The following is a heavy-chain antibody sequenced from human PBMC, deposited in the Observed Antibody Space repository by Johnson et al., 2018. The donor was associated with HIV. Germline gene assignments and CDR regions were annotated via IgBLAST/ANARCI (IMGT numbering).Heavy chain of an antibody. D-gene: IGHD4-23*01. V-gene: IGHV3-30*03. CDR3: ARGRGGNNPGRDAFDI. CDR2: ISYDGSNK. J-gene: IGHJ3*02. Sequence: RLVESGGGVVQPGRSLRLSCAASGFTFSSYWMSWVRQAPGKGLEWVAVISYDGSNKYYADSVKGRFTISRDNSKNTLYLQMNSLRAEDTAVYYCARGRGGNNPGRDAFDIWGQGTMVTVS. CDR1: GFTFSSYW.